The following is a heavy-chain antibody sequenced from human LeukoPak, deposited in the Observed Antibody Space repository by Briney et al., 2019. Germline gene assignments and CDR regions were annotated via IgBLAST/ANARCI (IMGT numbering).Heavy chain of an antibody. J-gene: IGHJ6*02. D-gene: IGHD5-18*01. V-gene: IGHV1-18*01. CDR3: ARVRPPNIVDSVMDYKYYHDMDV. CDR1: GYTFSSYG. Sequence: GASVTVSCKASGYTFSSYGMSWVRQAPGQGIEWMGWISPYNGNTEYGQKVQGRVTITTDRPTPTASMELRSLRSDDTAMYYCARVRPPNIVDSVMDYKYYHDMDVWGQGTTVTVSS. CDR2: ISPYNGNT.